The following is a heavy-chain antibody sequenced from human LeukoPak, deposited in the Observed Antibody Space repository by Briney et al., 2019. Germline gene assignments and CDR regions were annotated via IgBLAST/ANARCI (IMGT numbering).Heavy chain of an antibody. V-gene: IGHV1-69*13. D-gene: IGHD4-17*01. CDR3: ARDGDDYGDYVDPSSYYYYYGMDV. Sequence: ASVKVSCTASGGTFSSYAISWVRQAPGQGLEWMGGIIPIFGTANYAQKFQGRVTITADESTSTAYMELSSLRSEDTAVYYCARDGDDYGDYVDPSSYYYYYGMDVWGQGTTVTVSS. J-gene: IGHJ6*02. CDR1: GGTFSSYA. CDR2: IIPIFGTA.